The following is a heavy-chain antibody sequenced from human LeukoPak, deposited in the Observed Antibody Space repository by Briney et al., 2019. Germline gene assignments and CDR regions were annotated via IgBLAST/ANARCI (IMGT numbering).Heavy chain of an antibody. Sequence: SETLSLTCSVSGGSISGYYWSWIRQLPGERLEWIGFVYHNGRTTYNPSLESRVTISVDTSRNQVSLNLRFVTAADTALYFCARRRAESSGPSFYYFYMDVWGKGTTVTVSS. D-gene: IGHD2-8*02. CDR1: GGSISGYY. CDR2: VYHNGRT. CDR3: ARRRAESSGPSFYYFYMDV. J-gene: IGHJ6*03. V-gene: IGHV4-59*01.